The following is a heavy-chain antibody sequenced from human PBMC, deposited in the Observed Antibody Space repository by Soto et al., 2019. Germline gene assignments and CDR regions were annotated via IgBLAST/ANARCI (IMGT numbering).Heavy chain of an antibody. CDR3: ARGVIVAGTTNGFDI. CDR1: GYRFINYW. Sequence: GESLKISCKGSGYRFINYWIGWVRQEPVKGLEWMGIMYPGDSDTIYSPPFQGQVTISVDKSTNTAYLQWSSLKVSDTAMYYCARGVIVAGTTNGFDIWGQGTMVTVSS. D-gene: IGHD6-19*01. CDR2: MYPGDSDT. J-gene: IGHJ3*02. V-gene: IGHV5-51*01.